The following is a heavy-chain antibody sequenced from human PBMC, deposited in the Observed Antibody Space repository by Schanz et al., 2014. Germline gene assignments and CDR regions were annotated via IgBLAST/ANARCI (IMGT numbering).Heavy chain of an antibody. CDR2: ISYDGSNK. Sequence: VQLVESGGGVVQPGRSLRLSCAASGFSFSSYVMHWVRQAPGKGLEWVALISYDGSNKHYADSVKGRFTISRDNSKKTLYVQMNSLRAEDTAVYYCARDRPSGYALDFWGQGTLVTVSS. V-gene: IGHV3-30*04. CDR3: ARDRPSGYALDF. J-gene: IGHJ4*02. D-gene: IGHD5-12*01. CDR1: GFSFSSYV.